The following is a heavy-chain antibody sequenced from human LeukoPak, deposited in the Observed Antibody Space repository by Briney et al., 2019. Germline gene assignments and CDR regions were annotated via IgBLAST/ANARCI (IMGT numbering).Heavy chain of an antibody. CDR3: ARSTEFGELFFDY. D-gene: IGHD3-10*01. V-gene: IGHV4-59*08. J-gene: IGHJ4*02. CDR1: GGSISSHY. Sequence: SETLSLTCTVSGGSISSHYWSWIRQPPGKGREWIGYIYYSGSTNYNPSLKSRVTISVDTSKNQFSLKLSSVTAADTAVYYCARSTEFGELFFDYWGQGTLVTVSS. CDR2: IYYSGST.